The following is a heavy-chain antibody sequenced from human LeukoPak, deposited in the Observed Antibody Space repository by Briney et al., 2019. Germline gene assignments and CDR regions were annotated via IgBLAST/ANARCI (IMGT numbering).Heavy chain of an antibody. D-gene: IGHD6-25*01. V-gene: IGHV3-23*01. Sequence: EPGGSLRLSCAASGLTFSSYAMSWVRQAPGKALEWVSAISGSGGSTYYADSVKGRFTISRDNPKNTLYLQVNSLRAEDTAVYFCASGSPGAFDIWGQGTMVTVSS. CDR2: ISGSGGST. CDR3: ASGSPGAFDI. CDR1: GLTFSSYA. J-gene: IGHJ3*02.